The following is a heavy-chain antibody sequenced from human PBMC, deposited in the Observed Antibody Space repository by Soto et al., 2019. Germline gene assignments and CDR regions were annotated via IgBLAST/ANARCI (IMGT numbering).Heavy chain of an antibody. CDR3: ARVGYCSGGSCSDPYYYYGMDV. CDR1: GGSISSGGYS. V-gene: IGHV4-30-2*01. CDR2: IYHSGST. D-gene: IGHD2-15*01. J-gene: IGHJ6*02. Sequence: QLQLQESGSGLVKPSQTLSLTCAVSGGSISSGGYSWSWIRQPPGKGLEWIGYIYHSGSTYYNPSLKSRVTISVDRSKNQFSLKLSSVTAADTAVYYCARVGYCSGGSCSDPYYYYGMDVWGQGTTVTVSS.